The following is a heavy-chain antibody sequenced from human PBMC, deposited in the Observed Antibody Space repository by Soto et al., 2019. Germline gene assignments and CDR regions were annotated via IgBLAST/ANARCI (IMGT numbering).Heavy chain of an antibody. Sequence: SETLSLTCAVSGYSISSGYYWGWIRQPPGKGLEWIGSIYHSGSTYYNPSLKSRVTISVDTSKNQFSLKLSSVTAADTAVYYCARVERLQGGSYGMDVWGQGTAVTVSS. CDR1: GYSISSGYY. D-gene: IGHD2-15*01. V-gene: IGHV4-38-2*01. J-gene: IGHJ6*02. CDR3: ARVERLQGGSYGMDV. CDR2: IYHSGST.